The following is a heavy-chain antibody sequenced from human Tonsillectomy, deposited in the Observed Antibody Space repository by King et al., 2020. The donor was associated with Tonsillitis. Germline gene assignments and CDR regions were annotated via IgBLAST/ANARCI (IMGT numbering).Heavy chain of an antibody. J-gene: IGHJ4*02. V-gene: IGHV3-74*01. D-gene: IGHD3-22*01. CDR3: ARGLHKYYDDSGASHFDY. CDR2: INSDGSST. CDR1: GITLGSYW. Sequence: VQLVESGGGLVQPGGSLRLSCAASGITLGSYWMHWVRQAPGKGLVWVSRINSDGSSTSYADSVKGRLTISRDNAKNTLYLQMNSLRGEDTAVYYCARGLHKYYDDSGASHFDYWGQGTLVTVSS.